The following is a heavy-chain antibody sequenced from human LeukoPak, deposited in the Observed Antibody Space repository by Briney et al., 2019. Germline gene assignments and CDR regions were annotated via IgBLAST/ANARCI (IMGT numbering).Heavy chain of an antibody. V-gene: IGHV3-30*18. CDR1: GFAFSSYG. Sequence: GGSLRLSCAASGFAFSSYGMHWVRQAPGKGLEWVAVISYNGGDKKYADSVKGRFTISRDNSKNTVYLEMNSLRAGDTAVYYCAKDVALRAAAYYFDYWGQGTLVTVSS. CDR2: ISYNGGDK. J-gene: IGHJ4*02. D-gene: IGHD2-21*01. CDR3: AKDVALRAAAYYFDY.